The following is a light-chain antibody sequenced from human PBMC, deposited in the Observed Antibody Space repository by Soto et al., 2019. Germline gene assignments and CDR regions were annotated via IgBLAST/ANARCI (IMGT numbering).Light chain of an antibody. J-gene: IGKJ4*01. CDR3: QQYGSSPPLT. Sequence: EIVLTQSPGTLSLSPGERATLSCRAIQSVSRNYLAWYQQKPGQAPRLLIYGASSRATGIPDRFSGSGSGTDFTLTISRLEPEDFVVYYCQQYGSSPPLTFGGGTKVDIK. CDR2: GAS. V-gene: IGKV3-20*01. CDR1: QSVSRNY.